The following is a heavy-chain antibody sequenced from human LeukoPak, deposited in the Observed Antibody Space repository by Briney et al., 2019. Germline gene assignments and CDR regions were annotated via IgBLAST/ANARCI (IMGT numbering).Heavy chain of an antibody. D-gene: IGHD5-18*01. V-gene: IGHV4-59*12. J-gene: IGHJ5*02. CDR1: GGSISGYY. Sequence: SETLSLTCTVSGGSISGYYWNWIRQPPGKGLEWIGYVSYSGSTNYNPSLESRVTISVDTSKNQFSLRLSSVTAADTAVYYCAPRGDIEHSYGYGKWFDPWGQGTRVTVSS. CDR3: APRGDIEHSYGYGKWFDP. CDR2: VSYSGST.